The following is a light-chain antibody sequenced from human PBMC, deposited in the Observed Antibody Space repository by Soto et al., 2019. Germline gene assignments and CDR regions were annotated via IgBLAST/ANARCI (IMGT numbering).Light chain of an antibody. J-gene: IGKJ1*01. CDR2: AAS. CDR1: QNINSW. Sequence: DIQMTQSPSTLSASVGDRVTITCRASQNINSWLAWYQQKPGKAPKLLIYAASSLESGVPSRFSGSRSGTEFTLTISSLQPDDFATYYCQQHDAYPWTFGQGTKVEIK. CDR3: QQHDAYPWT. V-gene: IGKV1-5*01.